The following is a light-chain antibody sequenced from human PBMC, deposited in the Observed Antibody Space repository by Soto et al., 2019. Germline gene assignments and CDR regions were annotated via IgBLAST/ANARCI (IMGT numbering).Light chain of an antibody. J-gene: IGKJ5*01. CDR2: GAS. CDR1: RSVSSSY. CDR3: QQYGSSPFT. V-gene: IGKV3-20*01. Sequence: EIVLTQSPATLSLSPGERATLSCRASRSVSSSYLAWYQQKPGQAPRLLIYGASSRATGIPDRFSGSGSGTDFTLTISRLEPEDFAVYYCQQYGSSPFTFGQGTRLEI.